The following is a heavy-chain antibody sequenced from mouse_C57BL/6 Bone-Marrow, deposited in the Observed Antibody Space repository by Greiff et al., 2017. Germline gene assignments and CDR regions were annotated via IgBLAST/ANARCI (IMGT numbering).Heavy chain of an antibody. CDR2: IDPSDSYT. V-gene: IGHV1-50*01. CDR1: GYTFTSYW. J-gene: IGHJ3*01. Sequence: VQLQQPGAELVKPGASVKLSCKASGYTFTSYWMPWVKQRPGQGLEWIGEIDPSDSYTNYNQKFKGTATLTLDTSSRTAYMQLSSLTYEDAAVYCSANIRAWFGYWGQGTLVTVSA. CDR3: ANIRAWFGY. D-gene: IGHD1-1*01.